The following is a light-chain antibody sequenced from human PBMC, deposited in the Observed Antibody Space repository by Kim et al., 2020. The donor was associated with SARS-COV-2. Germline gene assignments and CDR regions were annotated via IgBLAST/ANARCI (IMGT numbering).Light chain of an antibody. V-gene: IGKV3-15*01. CDR2: GAA. CDR1: QSVSSN. J-gene: IGKJ1*01. Sequence: APGERAVLACWAGQSVSSNLAWYQQKPGQAPRHLIYGAASMATGSPARFSGSGSGRAVTLTISSLQSEDFAVYYCQQYNNWPPRTFGQGTKVDIK. CDR3: QQYNNWPPRT.